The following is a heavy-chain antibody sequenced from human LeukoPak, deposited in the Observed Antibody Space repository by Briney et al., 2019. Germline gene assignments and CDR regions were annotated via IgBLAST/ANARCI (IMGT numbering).Heavy chain of an antibody. Sequence: SETLSLTCTVSGGSISSRSYYWGWIRQPPGKGLEWIGSIYHSGSTYYNPSLKSRVTISVDTSKNQFSLKLSSVTAADTAVYYCARGRDGYNFLNRGEYYYFDYRGQGTLVTVSS. J-gene: IGHJ4*02. CDR1: GGSISSRSYY. D-gene: IGHD5-24*01. V-gene: IGHV4-39*07. CDR2: IYHSGST. CDR3: ARGRDGYNFLNRGEYYYFDY.